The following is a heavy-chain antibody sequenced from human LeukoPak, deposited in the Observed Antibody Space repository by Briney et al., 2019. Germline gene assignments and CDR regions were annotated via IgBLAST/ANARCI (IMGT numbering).Heavy chain of an antibody. D-gene: IGHD3-22*01. CDR3: ARDYTYYYDSSGYYSFDY. CDR1: GGSILSTSFS. J-gene: IGHJ4*02. Sequence: PSETLSLTCTVSGGSILSTSFSWGWIRQSPGKGLEWVSVIYSGGSTYYADSVKGRFTISRDNSKNTLYLQMNSLRAEDTAVYYCARDYTYYYDSSGYYSFDYWGQGTLVTVSS. V-gene: IGHV3-66*01. CDR2: IYSGGST.